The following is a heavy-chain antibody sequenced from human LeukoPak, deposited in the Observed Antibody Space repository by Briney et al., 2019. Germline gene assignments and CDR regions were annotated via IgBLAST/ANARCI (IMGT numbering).Heavy chain of an antibody. CDR3: ARSSLTGGWFDP. CDR1: DDSITMYY. CDR2: IIDTGST. D-gene: IGHD7-27*01. V-gene: IGHV4-59*01. J-gene: IGHJ5*02. Sequence: SETLSLTCTVSDDSITMYYWTWIRQPPGKGLEWIGYIIDTGSTNYKPSLKTRLTMSVDVSKNQISLKLSSVTAADTAVYYCARSSLTGGWFDPWGQGTLVTVSS.